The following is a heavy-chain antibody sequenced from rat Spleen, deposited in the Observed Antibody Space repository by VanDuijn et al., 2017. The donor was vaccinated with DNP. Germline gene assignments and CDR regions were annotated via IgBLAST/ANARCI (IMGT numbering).Heavy chain of an antibody. J-gene: IGHJ2*01. D-gene: IGHD5-1*01. V-gene: IGHV3-3*01. CDR2: ISSAGTT. CDR1: AYSITSTYR. Sequence: VQLKESGPGLVQPSQSLSLTCSVTAYSITSTYRWNWIRQFPGNKLEWMGYISSAGTTNYDPSLKSRISITRDTSKNQFFLQVKSITTEDTATYYCARSTDCGCNWDYWGQGVMVPVSS. CDR3: ARSTDCGCNWDY.